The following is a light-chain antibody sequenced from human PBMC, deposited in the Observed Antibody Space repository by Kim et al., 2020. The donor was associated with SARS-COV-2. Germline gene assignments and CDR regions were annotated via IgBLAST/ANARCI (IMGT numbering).Light chain of an antibody. CDR3: NSRDNSDNHVL. V-gene: IGLV3-19*01. J-gene: IGLJ2*01. CDR2: GKN. CDR1: SIRSYY. Sequence: ALGQTVRITWQGDSIRSYYATWYQQKPGQATLLVIYGKNNRPSGIPDRFSGSSSGSTASLTITGAQAEDEADYYCNSRDNSDNHVLFGGGTQLIVL.